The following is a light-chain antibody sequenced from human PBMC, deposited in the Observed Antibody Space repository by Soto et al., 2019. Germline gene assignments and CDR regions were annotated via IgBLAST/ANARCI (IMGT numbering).Light chain of an antibody. J-gene: IGLJ2*01. CDR2: EVN. CDR1: GSDVGDSSH. CDR3: CSYTSSSTLV. V-gene: IGLV2-11*01. Sequence: QSALTQPRSVSGSPGQSVTISCTATGSDVGDSSHVSWYQLHPGKAPKLMIYEVNNRPSGVPDRFSGSKSGSTASLTISGLQAEDEAEYYCCSYTSSSTLVFGGGTKLTVL.